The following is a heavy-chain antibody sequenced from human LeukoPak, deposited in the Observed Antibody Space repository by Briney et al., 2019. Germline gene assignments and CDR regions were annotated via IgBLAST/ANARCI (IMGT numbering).Heavy chain of an antibody. CDR2: ISGAGGNT. CDR1: RFTFSDYY. CDR3: ARSEEVVIGASYYYGMDV. Sequence: KPGGSLRLSCAASRFTFSDYYMSWIRQAPGKGLEWVSYISGAGGNTNYADSVKGRFTVSRDSAKNSLYLQMNSLRAEDTAIYYCARSEEVVIGASYYYGMDVWGQGTTVTVSS. D-gene: IGHD2-21*01. J-gene: IGHJ6*02. V-gene: IGHV3-11*03.